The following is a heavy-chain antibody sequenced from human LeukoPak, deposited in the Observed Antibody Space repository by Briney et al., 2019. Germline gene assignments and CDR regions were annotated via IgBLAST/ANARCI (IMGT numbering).Heavy chain of an antibody. V-gene: IGHV4-34*01. CDR2: INHSGST. D-gene: IGHD6-19*01. Sequence: PSETLSLTCTVYGGSFSGYYWSWIRQPPGKGLEWIGEINHSGSTNYNPSLKSRVTISVDTSKNQFSLKLSSVTAADTAVYYCARGYSSGWYRREQGYYYYMDVWGKGTTVTVSS. CDR1: GGSFSGYY. CDR3: ARGYSSGWYRREQGYYYYMDV. J-gene: IGHJ6*03.